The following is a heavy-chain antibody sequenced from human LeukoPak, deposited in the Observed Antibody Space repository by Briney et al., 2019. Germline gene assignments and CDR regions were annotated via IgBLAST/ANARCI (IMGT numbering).Heavy chain of an antibody. CDR1: GFTFSSYA. CDR2: ISGSGGST. V-gene: IGHV3-23*01. J-gene: IGHJ4*02. D-gene: IGHD2-2*01. CDR3: AKEYCSSTSCPLSYFDY. Sequence: GGSLRLSCAASGFTFSSYAMSWVRQAPGKGLEWVSAISGSGGSTFYADSVKGRFTISRANSKNTLYLQMNSLRAEDTAVYYCAKEYCSSTSCPLSYFDYWGQGTLVTVSS.